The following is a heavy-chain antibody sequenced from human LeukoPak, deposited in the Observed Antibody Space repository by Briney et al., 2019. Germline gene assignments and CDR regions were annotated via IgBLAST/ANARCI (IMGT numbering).Heavy chain of an antibody. D-gene: IGHD4-23*01. J-gene: IGHJ4*02. CDR3: ARVLGGNGFDY. V-gene: IGHV3-48*03. Sequence: GGSLRLSCAASGFTFSTYEMNWVRQAPGKGLEWVSYIISSGTTIYYADSEKGRFTISRDNAKNSLYLQMNSLRAEDTAVYYCARVLGGNGFDYWGQGTLVTVSS. CDR1: GFTFSTYE. CDR2: IISSGTTI.